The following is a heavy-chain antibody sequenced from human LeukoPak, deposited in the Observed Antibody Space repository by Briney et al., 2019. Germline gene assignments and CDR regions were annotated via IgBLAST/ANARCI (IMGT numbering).Heavy chain of an antibody. CDR2: LSGSGATT. CDR1: GFNFNTYA. J-gene: IGHJ4*02. Sequence: GGSLRLSCAASGFNFNTYAMSWVRPAPGKGLEWVSVLSGSGATTYYADSVKGRFTISRDNSKNALYLQMNSLRAEDTAVYYCAKTTVVIITPSFFYFDYWSQGTLVTVSS. V-gene: IGHV3-23*01. D-gene: IGHD3-22*01. CDR3: AKTTVVIITPSFFYFDY.